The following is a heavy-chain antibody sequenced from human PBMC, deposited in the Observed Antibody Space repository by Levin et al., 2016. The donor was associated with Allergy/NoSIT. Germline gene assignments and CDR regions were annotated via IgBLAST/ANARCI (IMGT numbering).Heavy chain of an antibody. J-gene: IGHJ4*02. CDR2: ISGSGGST. CDR3: AKTTYDILTKPHYFDY. Sequence: GESLKISCAASGFTFSSYAMSWVRQAPGKGLEWVSAISGSGGSTYYADSVKGRFTISRDNSKNTLYLQMNSLRAEDTAVYYCAKTTYDILTKPHYFDYWGQGTLVTVSS. D-gene: IGHD3-9*01. V-gene: IGHV3-23*01. CDR1: GFTFSSYA.